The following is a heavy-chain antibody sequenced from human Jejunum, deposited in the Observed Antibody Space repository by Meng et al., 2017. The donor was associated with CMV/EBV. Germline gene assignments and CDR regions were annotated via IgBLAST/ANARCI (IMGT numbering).Heavy chain of an antibody. CDR2: IKYDGSDT. J-gene: IGHJ4*02. Sequence: CASSGFDYNTYLTWVRQAPGKGLEWVAYIKYDGSDTGYVDSVKGRFTVSRDNAKNSMFLQMNDLRAEDTAVYYCATDPDGDYDFDYWGQGTLVTVSS. D-gene: IGHD4-17*01. V-gene: IGHV3-7*01. CDR3: ATDPDGDYDFDY. CDR1: GFDYNTY.